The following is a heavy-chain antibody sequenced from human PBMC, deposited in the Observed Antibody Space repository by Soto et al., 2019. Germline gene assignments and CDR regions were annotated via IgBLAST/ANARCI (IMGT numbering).Heavy chain of an antibody. J-gene: IGHJ4*02. V-gene: IGHV3-9*01. D-gene: IGHD3-3*01. CDR2: ISWNSGSI. CDR1: GFTFDDYA. Sequence: EVQLVESVGGLVQPGRSLRVSCAASGFTFDDYAMRWVRQAPGKGLEWVSGISWNSGSIGYADSVKGRFTISRDNAKNSLYLQMNSVRAEDTALYYCAKDMRDFWSGYFFDYWGQGTLVTVSS. CDR3: AKDMRDFWSGYFFDY.